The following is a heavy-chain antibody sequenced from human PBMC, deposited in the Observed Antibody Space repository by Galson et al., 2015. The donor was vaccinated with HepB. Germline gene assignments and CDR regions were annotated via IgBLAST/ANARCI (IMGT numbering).Heavy chain of an antibody. CDR3: AREVVPAAWEYNWFDP. V-gene: IGHV1-3*01. CDR2: INAGNGNT. D-gene: IGHD2-2*01. Sequence: SVKVSCKASGYTFTSYAMHWVRQAPGQRLEWMGWINAGNGNTKYSQKFQGRVSITRDTSASTAYMELSSLRSEDTAVYYCAREVVPAAWEYNWFDPWGQGTLVTVSS. J-gene: IGHJ5*02. CDR1: GYTFTSYA.